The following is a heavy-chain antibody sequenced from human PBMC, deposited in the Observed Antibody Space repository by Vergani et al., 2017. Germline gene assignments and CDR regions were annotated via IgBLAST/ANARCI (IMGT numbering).Heavy chain of an antibody. CDR3: ARVEDPQYYDCGSGYYGVQGRNWFDP. V-gene: IGHV4-4*02. CDR2: IYHSGST. J-gene: IGHJ5*02. CDR1: GGSISSSNW. Sequence: QVQLPESGPGLVKPSGTLSLTCAVSGGSISSSNWWSWVRQPPGKGLEWIGEIYHSGSTNYNPSLKSRVTISVDKSKNQFSLKLSSVTAADTAVYYCARVEDPQYYDCGSGYYGVQGRNWFDPGGQGTLVTVSS. D-gene: IGHD3-3*01.